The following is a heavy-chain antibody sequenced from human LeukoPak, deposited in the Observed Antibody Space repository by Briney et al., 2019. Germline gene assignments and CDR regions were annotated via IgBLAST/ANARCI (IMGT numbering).Heavy chain of an antibody. Sequence: ASVKVSCKASGYTFTSYDINWVRQATGQGLEWMGWMNPNSGNSGYPQKLNAIVTMSRNTSITTAYMELSSLSFEETAVYYCARTPSLIRFLEWLNRSYFDYWGQGTLVTVSS. CDR2: MNPNSGNS. CDR1: GYTFTSYD. V-gene: IGHV1-8*01. D-gene: IGHD3-3*01. CDR3: ARTPSLIRFLEWLNRSYFDY. J-gene: IGHJ4*02.